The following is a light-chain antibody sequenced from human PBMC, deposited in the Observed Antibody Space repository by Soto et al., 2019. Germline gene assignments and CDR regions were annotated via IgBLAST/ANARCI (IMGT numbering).Light chain of an antibody. CDR1: QGISSY. J-gene: IGKJ1*01. CDR2: AAS. CDR3: LQLIRYPRT. Sequence: DIQLTQSPSFLSASVGDRVTITCRASQGISSYLAWFQHKPGRAAKLLIYAASTLQSGVPSRFSGSGSGTEFTLTISSLQPEDFATYYCLQLIRYPRTFGQGTKVEIK. V-gene: IGKV1-9*01.